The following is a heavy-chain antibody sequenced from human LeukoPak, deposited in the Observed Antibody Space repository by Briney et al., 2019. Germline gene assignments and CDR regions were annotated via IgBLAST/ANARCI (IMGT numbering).Heavy chain of an antibody. J-gene: IGHJ4*02. V-gene: IGHV3-23*01. D-gene: IGHD5-18*01. Sequence: GGSLRLSCAASGFTFSSYAMSWVRQAPGKGLEWVSAISGSGGSTYYADSVKGRFTISRDNARNSLSLQMTSLRAEDTAVYYCARTARHLDYWGQGTLVTVSS. CDR3: ARTARHLDY. CDR1: GFTFSSYA. CDR2: ISGSGGST.